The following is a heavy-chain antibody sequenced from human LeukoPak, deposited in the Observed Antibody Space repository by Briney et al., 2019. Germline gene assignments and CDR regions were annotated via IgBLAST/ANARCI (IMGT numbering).Heavy chain of an antibody. V-gene: IGHV4-38-2*02. Sequence: SETLSLTCTVSGYSISVGYYWGWLRQAPGKGLQWIGNIFHSGSTHQNPSLQSRITMSVDASKNQFSLRLTSVTAADTAVYYCARRGVTYFEYWGPGTLVTVSS. CDR2: IFHSGST. J-gene: IGHJ4*02. D-gene: IGHD2-21*02. CDR1: GYSISVGYY. CDR3: ARRGVTYFEY.